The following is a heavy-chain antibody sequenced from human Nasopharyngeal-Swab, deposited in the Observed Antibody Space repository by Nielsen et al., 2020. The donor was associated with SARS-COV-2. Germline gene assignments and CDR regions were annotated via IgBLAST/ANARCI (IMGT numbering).Heavy chain of an antibody. CDR3: ARDQLGDTAMVTLDY. J-gene: IGHJ4*02. Sequence: SPITSCASPGLTLSSNAMHCVRQPPGKGLEWVAVIPYDGSNKYYADSVKGRFTISRDNSKNTLYLQMNSLRAEDTAVYYCARDQLGDTAMVTLDYWGQGTLVTVSS. CDR1: GLTLSSNA. V-gene: IGHV3-30*04. CDR2: IPYDGSNK. D-gene: IGHD5-18*01.